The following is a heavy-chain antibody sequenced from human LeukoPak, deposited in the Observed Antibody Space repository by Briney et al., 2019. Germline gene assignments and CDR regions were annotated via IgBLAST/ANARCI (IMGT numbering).Heavy chain of an antibody. J-gene: IGHJ4*02. CDR1: GFTFSSYA. Sequence: PGRSLRLSCAASGFTFSSYAMHWVRQAPGKGLEWVAVISYDGSNKYYADSVRGRLTISRDNSKNTLYLQMNSLRAEDTAVYYCARDRSDRYFDWSIDYWGQGTLVTVSS. V-gene: IGHV3-30*04. CDR2: ISYDGSNK. D-gene: IGHD3-9*01. CDR3: ARDRSDRYFDWSIDY.